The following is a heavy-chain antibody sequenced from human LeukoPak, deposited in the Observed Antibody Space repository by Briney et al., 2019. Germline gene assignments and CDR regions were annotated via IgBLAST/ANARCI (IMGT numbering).Heavy chain of an antibody. Sequence: GGSLRLSCAASGFTFRNYGMNWVRQAPGKGLEWVSYISSSGSTIYYADSVKGRFTISRDNSKNTLYLQMNSLRAEDTAVYYCARGPHYYYYYMDVWGKGTTVTISS. CDR3: ARGPHYYYYYMDV. CDR1: GFTFRNYG. CDR2: ISSSGSTI. J-gene: IGHJ6*03. V-gene: IGHV3-48*01.